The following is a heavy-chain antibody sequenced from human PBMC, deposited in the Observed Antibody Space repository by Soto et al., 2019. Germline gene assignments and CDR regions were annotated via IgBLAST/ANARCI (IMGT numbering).Heavy chain of an antibody. Sequence: ASVKVSCQASGYTFTSYAMHWVRQAPGQRLEWMGWINAGNGNTKYSQKFQGRVTITRDTSASTAYMELSSLRSEDTAVYYCASGYSYGPGAFDIWGQGTMVTVSS. J-gene: IGHJ3*02. CDR1: GYTFTSYA. CDR3: ASGYSYGPGAFDI. D-gene: IGHD5-18*01. V-gene: IGHV1-3*01. CDR2: INAGNGNT.